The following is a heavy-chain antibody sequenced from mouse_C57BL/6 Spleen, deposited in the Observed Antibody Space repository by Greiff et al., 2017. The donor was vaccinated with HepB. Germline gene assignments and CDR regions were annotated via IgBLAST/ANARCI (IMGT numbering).Heavy chain of an antibody. CDR1: GYTFTSYW. D-gene: IGHD1-1*01. Sequence: QVQLQQPGAELVKPGASVKLSCKASGYTFTSYWMHWVKQRPGRGLEWIGRIDPNSGGTKYNEKFKSKATLTVDKPSSTAYMQLSSLTSEDSAVYYCTRWAHGSSYFYYFDYWGQGTTLTVSS. J-gene: IGHJ2*01. V-gene: IGHV1-72*01. CDR3: TRWAHGSSYFYYFDY. CDR2: IDPNSGGT.